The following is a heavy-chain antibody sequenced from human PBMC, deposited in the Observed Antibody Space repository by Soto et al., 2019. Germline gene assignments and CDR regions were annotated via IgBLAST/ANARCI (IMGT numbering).Heavy chain of an antibody. V-gene: IGHV5-51*01. Sequence: ESLKISCKGSGYSFTSYWIGWVRQMPGKGLEYMGIIYPGDSDTRYSPSFQGQVTISADKSISTAYLQRSSLKASDTAMYYCARPFDSSGWFDSWGQGTLVTVSS. D-gene: IGHD6-19*01. CDR2: IYPGDSDT. CDR3: ARPFDSSGWFDS. CDR1: GYSFTSYW. J-gene: IGHJ5*01.